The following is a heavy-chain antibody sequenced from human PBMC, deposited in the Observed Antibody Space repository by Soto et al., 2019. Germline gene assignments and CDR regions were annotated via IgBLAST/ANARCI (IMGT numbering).Heavy chain of an antibody. D-gene: IGHD5-12*01. CDR3: AAAISGYDDNYFDY. J-gene: IGHJ4*02. Sequence: ASVKVSCKASGYTFTSYAMHWVRQAPGQRLEWMGWINAGNGNTKYSQKFQGRVTITRDTSASTAYMELSSLRSEDTAVYYCAAAISGYDDNYFDYWGQGTLVTVSS. CDR2: INAGNGNT. V-gene: IGHV1-3*01. CDR1: GYTFTSYA.